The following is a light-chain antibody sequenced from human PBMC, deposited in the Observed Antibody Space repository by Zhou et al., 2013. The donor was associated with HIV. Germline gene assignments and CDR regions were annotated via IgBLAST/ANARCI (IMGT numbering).Light chain of an antibody. V-gene: IGKV3-11*01. CDR3: QQYTKSIWT. CDR2: DAS. CDR1: QSVSSY. Sequence: IVLTQSPATLSLSPGERATLSCRASQSVSSYLAWYQQKPGQAPRLLIYDASNRATGIPARFSGSGSGTDFTLTISSLEPEDFAVYYCQQYTKSIWTFGQGTKVEIK. J-gene: IGKJ1*01.